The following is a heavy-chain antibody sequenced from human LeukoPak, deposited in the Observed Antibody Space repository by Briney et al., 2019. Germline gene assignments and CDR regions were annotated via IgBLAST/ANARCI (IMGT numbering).Heavy chain of an antibody. D-gene: IGHD1-26*01. J-gene: IGHJ4*02. Sequence: GGSLRLSCAASGFTFSSYAMHWVRQAPGKGLEWVAVISYDGSNKYYADSVKGRFTISRDNSKNTLYLQMNSLRAEDTAVYYCARSRSKWEPRVTNRGTHSDYWGQGTLVTVSS. CDR2: ISYDGSNK. CDR1: GFTFSSYA. V-gene: IGHV3-30-3*01. CDR3: ARSRSKWEPRVTNRGTHSDY.